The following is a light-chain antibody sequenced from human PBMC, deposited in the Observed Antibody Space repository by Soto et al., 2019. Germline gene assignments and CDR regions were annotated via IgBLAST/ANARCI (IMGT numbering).Light chain of an antibody. Sequence: QSALTQPASVSGSPGQSITLSCTGTSSDVGGYNYVSWYQQHPGKAPNLMIYNVSNRPSGVSNRFSGSKSGNTASLTISGLQAEDEADYYGSAYTSSSTYVVFGGGTELAVL. V-gene: IGLV2-14*01. J-gene: IGLJ2*01. CDR1: SSDVGGYNY. CDR3: SAYTSSSTYVV. CDR2: NVS.